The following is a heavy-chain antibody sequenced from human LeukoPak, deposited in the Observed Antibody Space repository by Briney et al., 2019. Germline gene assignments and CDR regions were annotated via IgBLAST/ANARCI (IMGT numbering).Heavy chain of an antibody. Sequence: ASVKVSCKASGYTFTGYYMHWVRQAPGQGLEWMGWINPNSGGTNYAQKFQGWVTMTGDTSISTAYMELSRLRSDDAAVYYCARVGSGSYWDYFDYWGQGTLVTVSS. J-gene: IGHJ4*02. D-gene: IGHD3-10*01. V-gene: IGHV1-2*04. CDR1: GYTFTGYY. CDR2: INPNSGGT. CDR3: ARVGSGSYWDYFDY.